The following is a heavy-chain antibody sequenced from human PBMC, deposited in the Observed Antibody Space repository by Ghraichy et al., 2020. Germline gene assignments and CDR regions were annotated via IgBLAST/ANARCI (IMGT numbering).Heavy chain of an antibody. J-gene: IGHJ4*02. D-gene: IGHD6-19*01. V-gene: IGHV3-23*01. Sequence: GGSLRLSCEASGFTVSTFAMSWVRQAPGKGLEWVSGISSSGGSTFYSDSVRGRFSISRDNSKNTLHLQMNSLRDEDTALYYCTKQKGWYKENYAFDYWGPGPLVTVSS. CDR3: TKQKGWYKENYAFDY. CDR2: ISSSGGST. CDR1: GFTVSTFA.